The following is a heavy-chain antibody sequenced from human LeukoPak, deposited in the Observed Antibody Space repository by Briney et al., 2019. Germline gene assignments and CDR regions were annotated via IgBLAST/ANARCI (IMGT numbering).Heavy chain of an antibody. CDR1: GYTFTSYD. V-gene: IGHV1-8*01. D-gene: IGHD5-12*01. CDR2: MNPNSGNT. J-gene: IGHJ3*02. CDR3: ARDDIVATRDAFDI. Sequence: VASVKVSCKASGYTFTSYDINWVRQATGQGLEWMGWMNPNSGNTGYAQKLQSRVTMTTDTSTSTAYMELRSLRSDDTAVYYCARDDIVATRDAFDIWGQGTMVTVSS.